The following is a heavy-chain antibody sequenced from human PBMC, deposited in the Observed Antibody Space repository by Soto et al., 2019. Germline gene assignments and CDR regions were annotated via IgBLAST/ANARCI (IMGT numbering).Heavy chain of an antibody. CDR2: IYYSGST. D-gene: IGHD2-15*01. Sequence: QVQLQESGPGLVKPSQTLSLTCTVSGGSISSGGYYWSWIRQHPGKGLEWIGYIYYSGSTYYNPSLKRRVTKSGDTSKNQFSLKLSSVTAADTAVYYCARPTGQGGGGPFLDWGQGTLVTVSS. CDR3: ARPTGQGGGGPFLD. V-gene: IGHV4-31*03. J-gene: IGHJ4*02. CDR1: GGSISSGGYY.